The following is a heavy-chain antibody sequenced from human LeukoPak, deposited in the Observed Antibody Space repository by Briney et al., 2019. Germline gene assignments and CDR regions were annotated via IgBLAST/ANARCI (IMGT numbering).Heavy chain of an antibody. D-gene: IGHD2-2*01. J-gene: IGHJ4*02. CDR3: ARETAAQDYFDY. Sequence: PSETLSLTCTVSGGSISSGSYYWSWIRQPAGKGLEWIGRVYSSGSTNYNPSLKSRVTISVDTSKNQFSLKLSSVTAADTAVYYCARETAAQDYFDYWGQGTLVTVSS. CDR2: VYSSGST. CDR1: GGSISSGSYY. V-gene: IGHV4-61*02.